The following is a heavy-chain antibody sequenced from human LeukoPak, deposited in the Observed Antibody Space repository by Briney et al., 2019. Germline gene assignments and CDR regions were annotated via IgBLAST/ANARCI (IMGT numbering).Heavy chain of an antibody. V-gene: IGHV4-59*08. CDR2: IHYTGEI. D-gene: IGHD3/OR15-3a*01. CDR3: VRQPSDWASFDY. J-gene: IGHJ4*02. CDR1: GASINSHY. Sequence: SETLSLTCTVSGASINSHYWSWIRQPPGKGLEWIAYIHYTGEIKYNPSLKSRVSISADTPKNQFSLRLNSVTAADTAVYYCVRQPSDWASFDYWGQGALVTISS.